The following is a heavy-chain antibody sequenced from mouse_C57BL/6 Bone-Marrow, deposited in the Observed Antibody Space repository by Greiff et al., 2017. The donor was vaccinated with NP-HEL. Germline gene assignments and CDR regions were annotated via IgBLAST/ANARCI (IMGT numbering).Heavy chain of an antibody. CDR2: IDPSDSYT. Sequence: VQLKQPGAELVKPGASVKLSCKASGYTFTSYWMQWVKQRPGQGLEWIGEIDPSDSYTNYNQKFKGKATLTVDTSSSTAYMQLSSLTSEDSAVYYCARSGIYYDYFAYWGQGTLVTVSA. CDR1: GYTFTSYW. J-gene: IGHJ3*01. D-gene: IGHD2-4*01. V-gene: IGHV1-50*01. CDR3: ARSGIYYDYFAY.